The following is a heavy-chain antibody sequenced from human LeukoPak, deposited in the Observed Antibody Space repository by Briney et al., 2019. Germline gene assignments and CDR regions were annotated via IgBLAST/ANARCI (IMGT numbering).Heavy chain of an antibody. CDR2: INLNSGGT. CDR1: GYTFTGYY. CDR3: ARDQGWDV. V-gene: IGHV1-2*02. Sequence: SVKVSCKASGYTFTGYYMHWVRQAPGQGLEWMAWINLNSGGTNYAQKFQGRVTMTRDTSISTAYMELGRLRSDDTAVYSCARDQGWDVWGQGTTVTVSS. D-gene: IGHD6-19*01. J-gene: IGHJ6*02.